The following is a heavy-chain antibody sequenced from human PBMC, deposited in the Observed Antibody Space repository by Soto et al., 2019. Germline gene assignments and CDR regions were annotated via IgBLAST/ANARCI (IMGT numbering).Heavy chain of an antibody. J-gene: IGHJ4*02. CDR1: GGSISSHY. CDR2: IYYSGST. Sequence: PSETLSLTCTVSGGSISSHYWSWIRQPPGKGLEWIGDIYYSGSTNYNPSLKSRVTISVDKSKNQFSLKVTSVTAADTAVYYCASLFGSWGQGTLVTVSS. V-gene: IGHV4-59*11. CDR3: ASLFGS.